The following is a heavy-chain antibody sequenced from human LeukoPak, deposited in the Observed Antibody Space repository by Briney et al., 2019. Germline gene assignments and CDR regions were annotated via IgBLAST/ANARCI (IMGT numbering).Heavy chain of an antibody. CDR1: GYTFTGYY. CDR2: INPNSGGT. V-gene: IGHV1-2*02. J-gene: IGHJ4*02. CDR3: ARVWLFHTAMVKDWGVYFDY. D-gene: IGHD5-18*01. Sequence: GASVKVSCKASGYTFTGYYMHWVRQAPGQGLEWMGWINPNSGGTNYAQKFQGRVTMTRDTSISSAYMELSRLRSDDTAVYYCARVWLFHTAMVKDWGVYFDYWGQGTLVTVSS.